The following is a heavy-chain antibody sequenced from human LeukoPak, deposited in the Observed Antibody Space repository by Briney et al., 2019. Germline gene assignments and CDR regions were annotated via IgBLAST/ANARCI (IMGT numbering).Heavy chain of an antibody. J-gene: IGHJ4*02. CDR3: AKFIHSSGYFHHLDY. CDR2: ISSSSSYI. CDR1: GFTFSSYS. Sequence: PGGSLRLSCAASGFTFSSYSMNWVRQAPGKGLEWVSSISSSSSYIYYADSVKGRFIISRDNAKNSLYLQMNSLRAEDTAVYYCAKFIHSSGYFHHLDYWGQGTLVTVSS. V-gene: IGHV3-21*04. D-gene: IGHD3-22*01.